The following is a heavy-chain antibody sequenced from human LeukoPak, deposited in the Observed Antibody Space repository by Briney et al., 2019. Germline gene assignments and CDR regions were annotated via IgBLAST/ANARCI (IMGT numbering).Heavy chain of an antibody. CDR3: ARVAARVDY. D-gene: IGHD2-15*01. CDR2: IYSGGST. J-gene: IGHJ4*02. Sequence: GGSLRLSCAASGITVSSNYMSWVRQAPGKGLEWVSVIYSGGSTYYADSVKGRFTISRDNSKNTLYLQMNSLRAEDTAVYYCARVAARVDYWGQGTLVTVSS. CDR1: GITVSSNY. V-gene: IGHV3-53*01.